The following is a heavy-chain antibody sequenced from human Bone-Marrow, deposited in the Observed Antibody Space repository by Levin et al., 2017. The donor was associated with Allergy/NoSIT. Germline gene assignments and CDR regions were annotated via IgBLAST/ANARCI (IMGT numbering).Heavy chain of an antibody. D-gene: IGHD3-3*01. V-gene: IGHV4-34*01. CDR3: ARWGAVRIFGVVPKRGYYYYGMDV. J-gene: IGHJ6*02. Sequence: SETLSLTCAVYGGSFSGYYWSWIRQPPGKGLEWIGEINHSGSTNYNPSLKSRVTISVDTSKNQFSLKLSSVTAADTAVYYCARWGAVRIFGVVPKRGYYYYGMDVWGQGTTVTVSS. CDR1: GGSFSGYY. CDR2: INHSGST.